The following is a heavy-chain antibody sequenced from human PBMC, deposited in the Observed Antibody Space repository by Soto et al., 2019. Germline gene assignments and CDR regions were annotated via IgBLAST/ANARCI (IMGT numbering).Heavy chain of an antibody. CDR1: GGTFSSYA. CDR2: IIPIFGTA. V-gene: IGHV1-69*06. D-gene: IGHD6-19*01. CDR3: ARGALVAGLNYYYYYGMDV. J-gene: IGHJ6*02. Sequence: SVKVSCKASGGTFSSYAISWVRQAPGQGLEWMGGIIPIFGTANYAQKFQGRVTITADKSTSTAYMELSSLRSEDTAVYYCARGALVAGLNYYYYYGMDVWGQGTTVTV.